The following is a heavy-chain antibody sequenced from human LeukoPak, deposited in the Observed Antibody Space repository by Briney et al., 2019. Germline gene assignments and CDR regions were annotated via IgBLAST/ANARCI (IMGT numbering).Heavy chain of an antibody. CDR1: GFTFSSYS. D-gene: IGHD5-12*01. Sequence: GGSLRLSCAASGFTFSSYSMNWVRQAPGKGLEWVSYISSSSSTIYYADSVKGRFTISRDNAKNSLYLQMNSLRAEDTAVYYCANGYSGSSRDAFDIWGQGTMVTVSS. J-gene: IGHJ3*02. V-gene: IGHV3-48*04. CDR3: ANGYSGSSRDAFDI. CDR2: ISSSSSTI.